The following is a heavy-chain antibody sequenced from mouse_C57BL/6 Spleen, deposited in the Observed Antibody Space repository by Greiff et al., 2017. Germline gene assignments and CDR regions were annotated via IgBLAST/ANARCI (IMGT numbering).Heavy chain of an antibody. Sequence: QVQLQQPGAELVKPGASVKMSCKASGYTFTSYWITWVKQRPGQGLEWIGDIYPGSGSTNYNEKFKSKATLTVDTSSSTAYMQLSSLTSEDSAVYYCAREETAQAPWFAYWGQGTLVTVSA. CDR2: IYPGSGST. CDR3: AREETAQAPWFAY. D-gene: IGHD3-2*02. V-gene: IGHV1-55*01. CDR1: GYTFTSYW. J-gene: IGHJ3*01.